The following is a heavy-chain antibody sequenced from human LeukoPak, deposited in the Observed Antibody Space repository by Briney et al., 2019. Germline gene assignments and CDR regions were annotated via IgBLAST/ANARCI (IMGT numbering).Heavy chain of an antibody. CDR3: AKPSTMVRGVVGYYFDS. CDR1: GFTFSSYG. CDR2: ISYDESTE. D-gene: IGHD3-10*01. V-gene: IGHV3-30*18. J-gene: IGHJ4*02. Sequence: GGSLRLSCAASGFTFSSYGMRWVRQAPGKGLEWVAVISYDESTENYADSVRGRFTISRDNSKNTLYLQMNSLRAEDTAVYYCAKPSTMVRGVVGYYFDSWGQGTLVTVSS.